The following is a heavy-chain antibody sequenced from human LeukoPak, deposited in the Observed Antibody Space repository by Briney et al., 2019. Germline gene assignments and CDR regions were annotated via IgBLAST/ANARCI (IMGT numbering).Heavy chain of an antibody. V-gene: IGHV3-30*04. J-gene: IGHJ3*02. Sequence: GGSLRLSCAASGFTFSIYAMHWVRQAPGKGLEWVAVISYDGSNKYQADSVKGRYTISRDNSKNTLYLQMNSLRAEDTAVYYCARDCERLVVDYAFDIWGQGTVVTVSS. CDR3: ARDCERLVVDYAFDI. CDR2: ISYDGSNK. CDR1: GFTFSIYA. D-gene: IGHD2-15*01.